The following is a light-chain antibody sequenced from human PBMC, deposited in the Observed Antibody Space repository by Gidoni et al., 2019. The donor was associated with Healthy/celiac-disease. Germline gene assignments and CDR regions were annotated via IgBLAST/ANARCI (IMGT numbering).Light chain of an antibody. CDR3: QQRSNWPRT. J-gene: IGKJ5*01. CDR2: DAS. CDR1: QSVSSY. V-gene: IGKV3-11*01. Sequence: EIVLTQSPATLSLSPGERATHSCRASQSVSSYLDWSQQKPGQATRLLICDASNRATGIPARFSGSGSGTDFTLTISSLEPEDFAFYYCQQRSNWPRTFGQGTRLEIK.